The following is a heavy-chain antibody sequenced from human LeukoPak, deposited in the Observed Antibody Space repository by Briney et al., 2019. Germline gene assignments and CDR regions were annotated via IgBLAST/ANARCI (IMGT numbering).Heavy chain of an antibody. D-gene: IGHD3-3*01. CDR3: AKGCFYDFWSGYPYFCAFDI. CDR1: GFTFSSYG. J-gene: IGHJ3*02. CDR2: ISYDGSNK. Sequence: PGGSLRLSCAASGFTFSSYGMHWVRQAPGKGLEWVAVISYDGSNKYYADSVKGRFTISRDNSKNTLYLQMNSLRAEDTAVYYCAKGCFYDFWSGYPYFCAFDIWGQGTMVTVSS. V-gene: IGHV3-30*18.